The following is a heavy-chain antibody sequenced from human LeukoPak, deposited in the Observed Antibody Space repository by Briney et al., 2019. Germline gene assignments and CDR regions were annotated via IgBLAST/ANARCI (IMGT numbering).Heavy chain of an antibody. J-gene: IGHJ3*02. CDR3: ARDRYDSNAFDI. D-gene: IGHD3-22*01. CDR2: ISSSSSYI. V-gene: IGHV3-21*01. Sequence: GGSLRLSCAASGFTFSSYSMNWVRQAPGKGLEWVSSISSSSSYIYYADSVKGRFTISRDNAKNSLYLQMNSLRAEDTAVYYCARDRYDSNAFDIWGQGTMVTVSS. CDR1: GFTFSSYS.